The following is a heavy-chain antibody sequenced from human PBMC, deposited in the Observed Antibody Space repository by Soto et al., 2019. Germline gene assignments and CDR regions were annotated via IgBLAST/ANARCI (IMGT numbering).Heavy chain of an antibody. J-gene: IGHJ3*01. CDR3: ARERFLQFSTDDGFDV. D-gene: IGHD1-1*01. CDR2: ISGSGTII. V-gene: IGHV3-48*01. Sequence: GGSLRLSCAASGYTFSHYWMHWVRQAPGKGLEWVSYISGSGTIIKYTDSVRGRFTVSRDNAKNSLDLQMNSLRAEDTALYYCARERFLQFSTDDGFDVWGQGTMVTVSS. CDR1: GYTFSHYW.